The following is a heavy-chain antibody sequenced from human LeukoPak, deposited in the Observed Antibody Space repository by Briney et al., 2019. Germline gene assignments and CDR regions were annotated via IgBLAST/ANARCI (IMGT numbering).Heavy chain of an antibody. Sequence: GRSLRLSCAASGFTFSTYAIHWVRQAPGKGLEWVTVISYDGSNKYYADSVKGRFTISRDNSKNTLCLQMNSLSAEDTAVYYCAKALQGYSGSYTLDYWGQGTLVTVSS. CDR1: GFTFSTYA. V-gene: IGHV3-30*18. CDR3: AKALQGYSGSYTLDY. J-gene: IGHJ4*02. D-gene: IGHD1-26*01. CDR2: ISYDGSNK.